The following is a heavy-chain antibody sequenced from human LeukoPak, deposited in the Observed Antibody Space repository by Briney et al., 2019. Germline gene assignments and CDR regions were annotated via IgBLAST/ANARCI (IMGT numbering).Heavy chain of an antibody. CDR3: ARVEVMERDPRFDY. Sequence: SAKVSCKASGGTFSSYAISWVRQAPGQGLEWMGGIIPIFGTANYAQKFQGRVTITADESTSTAYMELSSLTSEDTAVYYCARVEVMERDPRFDYWGQGTLVTVSS. D-gene: IGHD1-26*01. V-gene: IGHV1-69*13. J-gene: IGHJ4*02. CDR2: IIPIFGTA. CDR1: GGTFSSYA.